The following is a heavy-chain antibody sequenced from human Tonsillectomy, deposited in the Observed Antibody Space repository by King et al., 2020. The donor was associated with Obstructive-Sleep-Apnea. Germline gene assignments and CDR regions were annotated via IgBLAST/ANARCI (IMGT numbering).Heavy chain of an antibody. V-gene: IGHV6-1*01. Sequence: VQLQQSGPGLVKPSQTLSLTCAISGDIVSSNSAAWNWIRQSPSRGLEWLGRTYYRSKWYNDYAVSVKSRITINPDTSKDQFSLQLNSVTPVDTAVYYCARGRYCSGGSCYYGMDVWGQGTTVTVSS. CDR2: TYYRSKWYN. CDR3: ARGRYCSGGSCYYGMDV. CDR1: GDIVSSNSAA. J-gene: IGHJ6*02. D-gene: IGHD2-15*01.